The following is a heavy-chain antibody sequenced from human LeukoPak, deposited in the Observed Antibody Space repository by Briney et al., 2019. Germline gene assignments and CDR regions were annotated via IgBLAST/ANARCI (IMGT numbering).Heavy chain of an antibody. CDR2: INSDGTIT. D-gene: IGHD3-22*01. J-gene: IGHJ6*03. Sequence: GGSLRLSCAASGFTFSSYWMHWVRQAPGKGLVWVSRINSDGTITNYADSVKGRFTISRDNSKNTLYLQMNSLRAEDTAVYYCAKTSSDSSGYYRFDYYYYMDVWGKGTTVTISS. CDR3: AKTSSDSSGYYRFDYYYYMDV. CDR1: GFTFSSYW. V-gene: IGHV3-74*01.